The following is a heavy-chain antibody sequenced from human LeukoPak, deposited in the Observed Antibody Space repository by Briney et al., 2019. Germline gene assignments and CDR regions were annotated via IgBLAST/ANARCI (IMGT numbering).Heavy chain of an antibody. Sequence: GGSLRLSCAASGFTFSSYSMNWVRQAPGKGLEWVSYISSSSSTIYYADSVKGRFTISRDNAKNSLYLQMNSLRAEDTAVYYCAKDYYGSGSYYSDGSPFDCWGQGTLVTVSS. CDR1: GFTFSSYS. V-gene: IGHV3-48*01. D-gene: IGHD3-10*01. J-gene: IGHJ4*02. CDR3: AKDYYGSGSYYSDGSPFDC. CDR2: ISSSSSTI.